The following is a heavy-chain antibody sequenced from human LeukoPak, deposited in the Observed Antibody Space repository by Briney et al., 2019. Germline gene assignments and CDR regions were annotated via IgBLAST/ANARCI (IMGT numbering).Heavy chain of an antibody. D-gene: IGHD3-22*01. V-gene: IGHV3-7*01. CDR1: GSTFSRYW. Sequence: GGSLRLSCAASGSTFSRYWMSWVRQAPGKGLEWVANINEDGSEKNYVDSVKGRFTISRDNAKNSLYLEMNSLTAEDTAVYYCANYYDSSGYYALDMWGQGTMVTVSP. CDR3: ANYYDSSGYYALDM. J-gene: IGHJ3*02. CDR2: INEDGSEK.